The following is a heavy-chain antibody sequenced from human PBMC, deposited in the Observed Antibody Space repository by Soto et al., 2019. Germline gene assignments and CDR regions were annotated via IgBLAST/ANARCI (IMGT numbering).Heavy chain of an antibody. J-gene: IGHJ4*02. D-gene: IGHD1-1*01. V-gene: IGHV3-15*01. CDR3: TTTGTIDY. CDR2: IKSNSDGGTT. Sequence: GSLRLSCAASGFTFSKAWMTWVRQAPGKGLEWLGRIKSNSDGGTTYYAAPVEGRFTISRDDSTNTVYLQMNSLKSEDTAVYYCTTTGTIDYWGQGTLVTVSS. CDR1: GFTFSKAW.